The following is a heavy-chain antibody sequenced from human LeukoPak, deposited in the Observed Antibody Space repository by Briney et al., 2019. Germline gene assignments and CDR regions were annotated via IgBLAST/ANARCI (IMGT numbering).Heavy chain of an antibody. Sequence: GGSLRLSCAASGFTFSNYAMSWVRQAPGKGLEWVSAISANGGGTYYADSVKGRFTISRDNSKNTLYLQMNSLRAEDTAVYYCAKGSSPFDYWGQGTLVTVS. CDR3: AKGSSPFDY. D-gene: IGHD6-13*01. CDR1: GFTFSNYA. CDR2: ISANGGGT. J-gene: IGHJ4*02. V-gene: IGHV3-23*01.